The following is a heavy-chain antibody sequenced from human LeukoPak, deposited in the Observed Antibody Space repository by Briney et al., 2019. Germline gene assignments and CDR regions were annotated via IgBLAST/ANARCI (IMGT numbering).Heavy chain of an antibody. Sequence: NTSETLSLTCAVYAGSFSGYYWSWIRQPPGKGLEWIGEINHSGSTSYNAPLKSRVTISVDTSKNQFSLKLSSVTAADTAVYYCAILAGQLAFDYWGQGTLVTASS. J-gene: IGHJ4*02. CDR3: AILAGQLAFDY. CDR1: AGSFSGYY. CDR2: INHSGST. V-gene: IGHV4-34*01. D-gene: IGHD3-16*01.